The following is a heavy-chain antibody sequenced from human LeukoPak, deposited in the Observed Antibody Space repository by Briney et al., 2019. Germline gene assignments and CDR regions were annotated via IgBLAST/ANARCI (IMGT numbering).Heavy chain of an antibody. CDR1: GYTFTSYY. CDR3: ARDPYYYDSSGFFDP. J-gene: IGHJ5*02. D-gene: IGHD3-22*01. CDR2: INPNSGGT. V-gene: IGHV1-2*02. Sequence: ASVKVSCKASGYTFTSYYMHWVRQAPGQGLEWMGWINPNSGGTNYAQKFQGRVTMTRDTSISIAYMELSRLRSDDTAVYYCARDPYYYDSSGFFDPWGQGTLVAVSS.